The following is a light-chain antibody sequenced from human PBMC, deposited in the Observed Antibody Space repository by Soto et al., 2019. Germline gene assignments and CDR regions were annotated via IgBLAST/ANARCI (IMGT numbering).Light chain of an antibody. CDR3: QVLVGSTA. CDR1: NIGTKS. V-gene: IGLV3-9*01. J-gene: IGLJ2*01. Sequence: SYELTQPLSVSVAPGQTAGITCGGNNIGTKSVHWYQHKPGQAPVLIIYRDTNRPSGISERFSGSNSGNTAALTISRVQAGDEADYYCQVLVGSTAFGGGTKLTVL. CDR2: RDT.